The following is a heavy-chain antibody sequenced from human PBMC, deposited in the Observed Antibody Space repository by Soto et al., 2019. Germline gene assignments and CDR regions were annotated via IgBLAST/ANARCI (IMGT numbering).Heavy chain of an antibody. CDR2: ISGSGGST. J-gene: IGHJ4*02. D-gene: IGHD6-13*01. Sequence: PVLLLRHSCGASGFKCRSYAMSWVRQDPGKGLEWVSAISGSGGSTYYADSVKGRFTISRDNSKNTLYLQMNSLRAEDTAVYYCAKTVILPFSSSWPADIQKDYWGQGTLVTVSS. CDR3: AKTVILPFSSSWPADIQKDY. V-gene: IGHV3-23*01. CDR1: GFKCRSYA.